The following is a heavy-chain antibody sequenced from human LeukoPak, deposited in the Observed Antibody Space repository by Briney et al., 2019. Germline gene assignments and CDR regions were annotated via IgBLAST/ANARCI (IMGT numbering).Heavy chain of an antibody. CDR3: AKLVEMATISYYYYYMDV. CDR1: GGSISSGGYY. D-gene: IGHD5-24*01. V-gene: IGHV4-30-2*01. J-gene: IGHJ6*03. Sequence: PSETLSLTCTVSGGSISSGGYYWSWIRQPPGKGLEWIEYIYHSGSTYYNPSLKSRVTISVDRSKNQFSLKLSSVTAADTAVYYCAKLVEMATISYYYYYMDVWGKGTTVTVSS. CDR2: IYHSGST.